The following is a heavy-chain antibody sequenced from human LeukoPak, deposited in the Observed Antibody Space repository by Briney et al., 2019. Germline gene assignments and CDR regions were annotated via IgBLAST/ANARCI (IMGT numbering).Heavy chain of an antibody. CDR2: ISYDGSNK. J-gene: IGHJ3*02. CDR1: GFTFSSYA. V-gene: IGHV3-30-3*01. D-gene: IGHD3-22*01. Sequence: PGRSLRLSCAASGFTFSSYAMHWVRQAPGKGLKWVAVISYDGSNKYYADSVKGRFTISRDNSKNTLYLQMNSLRAEDTAVYYCARERYYYDSSGMDGYDAFDIWGQGTMVTVSS. CDR3: ARERYYYDSSGMDGYDAFDI.